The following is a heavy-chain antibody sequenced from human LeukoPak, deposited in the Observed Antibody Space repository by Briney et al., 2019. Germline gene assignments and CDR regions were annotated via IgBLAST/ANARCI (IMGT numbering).Heavy chain of an antibody. D-gene: IGHD6-19*01. CDR2: IKQDGSEK. J-gene: IGHJ5*02. Sequence: GGSLRLSCAASGFTFSSYWMNWVRQAPGKGLEWVANIKQDGSEKYYVDSVKGRFTISRDNAKNSLYLQMNSLRAEDTAVYYCAGGLAVAANWFDPWGQGTLVTVSS. CDR1: GFTFSSYW. CDR3: AGGLAVAANWFDP. V-gene: IGHV3-7*05.